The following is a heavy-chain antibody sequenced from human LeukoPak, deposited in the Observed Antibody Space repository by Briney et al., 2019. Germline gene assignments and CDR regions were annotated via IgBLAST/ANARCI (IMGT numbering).Heavy chain of an antibody. V-gene: IGHV4-39*07. CDR2: IFYTGKG. Sequence: SETLSLTCTVSGDSIDNNVYYWGWIRQPPGKGLEWIGSIFYTGKGHYNPSLKSRVTISVDTSKNQFSLKLSSVTAADTAVYYCARAELGYCSGGSCYSFDYWGQGTLVTVSS. J-gene: IGHJ4*02. CDR1: GDSIDNNVYY. CDR3: ARAELGYCSGGSCYSFDY. D-gene: IGHD2-15*01.